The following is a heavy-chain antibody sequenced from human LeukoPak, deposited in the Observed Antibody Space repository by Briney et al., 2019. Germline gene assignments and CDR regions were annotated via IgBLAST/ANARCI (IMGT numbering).Heavy chain of an antibody. Sequence: GGSLRLSCAASGFTFDDYGMSWVRQAPGKGLEWLSYISSSSDIIHYADSVKGRFPISRDNAKNSLYLQMNSLGAEDTAVYYGAKVSRTNHDNFFDYWGQGTLVTVSS. J-gene: IGHJ4*02. V-gene: IGHV3-48*01. CDR1: GFTFDDYG. D-gene: IGHD1-14*01. CDR3: AKVSRTNHDNFFDY. CDR2: ISSSSDII.